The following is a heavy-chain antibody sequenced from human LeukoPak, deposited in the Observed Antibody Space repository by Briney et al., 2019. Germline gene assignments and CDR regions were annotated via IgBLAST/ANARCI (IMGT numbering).Heavy chain of an antibody. D-gene: IGHD5-24*01. V-gene: IGHV3-66*02. CDR3: ASMATIDEVVDY. J-gene: IGHJ4*02. Sequence: GGSLRLSCAASGFTFTSYAMNWVRQAPGKGLEWVSVIYGGGNIYCADSVKGRFTISRDNSKNTLYLQMNSLRAEDTAVYYCASMATIDEVVDYWGQGTLVTVSS. CDR2: IYGGGNI. CDR1: GFTFTSYA.